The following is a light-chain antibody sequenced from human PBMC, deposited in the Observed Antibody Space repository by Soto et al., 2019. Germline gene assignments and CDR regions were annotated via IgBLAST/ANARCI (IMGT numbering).Light chain of an antibody. V-gene: IGKV3-20*01. Sequence: ENVLTQSPGTLSLPPGEGATLSCRASQSVSSSYLAWYQQKPGQTPRLLIYHASNRATGIPDRFSGSGSGTDFTLTISRLEPEDFAVYYCQQYGDSLLTFGGGTKVEIK. CDR2: HAS. CDR3: QQYGDSLLT. CDR1: QSVSSSY. J-gene: IGKJ4*01.